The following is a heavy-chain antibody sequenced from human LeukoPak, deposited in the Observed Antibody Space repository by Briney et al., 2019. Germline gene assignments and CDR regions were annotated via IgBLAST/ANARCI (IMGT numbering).Heavy chain of an antibody. D-gene: IGHD4-17*01. CDR2: IYYSGST. CDR3: ARGGKKAYVDYGGLFDY. Sequence: SETLSLTCTVSGGSISSGGYYWSWIRQHPGKGLEWIGYIYYSGSTYYNPSLKSRVTISVDTSKNQFSLKLSSVTAADTAVYYGARGGKKAYVDYGGLFDYWAREPWSPSPQ. V-gene: IGHV4-31*03. CDR1: GGSISSGGYY. J-gene: IGHJ4*02.